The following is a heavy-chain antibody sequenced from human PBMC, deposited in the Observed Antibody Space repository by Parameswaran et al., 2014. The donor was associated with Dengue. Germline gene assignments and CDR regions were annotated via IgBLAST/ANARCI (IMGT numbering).Heavy chain of an antibody. D-gene: IGHD4-23*01. CDR2: ISSSSSYI. V-gene: IGHV3-21*01. CDR3: ARDSSLVNPYYYGMDV. J-gene: IGHJ6*02. Sequence: WIRQPPGKGLEWVSSISSSSSYIYYADSVKGRFTISRDNAKNSLYLQMNSLRAEDTAVYYCARDSSLVNPYYYGMDVWGQGTTVTVSS.